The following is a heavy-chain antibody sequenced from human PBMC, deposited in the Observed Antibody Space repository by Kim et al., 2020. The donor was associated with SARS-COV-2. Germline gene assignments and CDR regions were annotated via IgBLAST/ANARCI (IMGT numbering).Heavy chain of an antibody. CDR1: GFTFSSSW. J-gene: IGHJ4*01. Sequence: GGSLRLSCSASGFTFSSSWMTWVRQAPGKGLEWVGNIHRDGSGQNYVGSLRGRFTISRDNTRNSLYLQMESLRAEDTAVYYCTTKSYWGHGTFVTVSS. V-gene: IGHV3-7*01. CDR3: TTKSY. CDR2: IHRDGSGQ.